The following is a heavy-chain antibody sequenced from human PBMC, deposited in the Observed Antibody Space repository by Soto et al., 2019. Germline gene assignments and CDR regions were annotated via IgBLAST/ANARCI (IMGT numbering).Heavy chain of an antibody. J-gene: IGHJ4*02. CDR2: INPSGGST. Sequence: ASVKVSCKASGYTFTSYYMHWARQAPGQGLEWMGIINPSGGSTSRAQKFEGRVTMTRDTSTSTVYMELSSLTSEDTAVYFCARDFVLVPSALYYFDYWGQGTLVTVSS. CDR1: GYTFTSYY. CDR3: ARDFVLVPSALYYFDY. V-gene: IGHV1-46*03. D-gene: IGHD2-2*01.